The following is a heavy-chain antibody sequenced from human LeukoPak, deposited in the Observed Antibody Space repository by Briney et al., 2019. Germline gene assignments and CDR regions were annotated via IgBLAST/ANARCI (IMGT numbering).Heavy chain of an antibody. CDR1: GFTFDDYS. J-gene: IGHJ4*02. Sequence: GGSLRLSCAASGFTFDDYSFSWVRQTPGKGLEWVSGISWNGASTVYADSVKGRFTISRDNAKNSLSLQMNSLRAEDTALYYCVRSYYDNRGFLPHNWGQGTLVTVSS. CDR3: VRSYYDNRGFLPHN. D-gene: IGHD3-22*01. V-gene: IGHV3-20*04. CDR2: ISWNGAST.